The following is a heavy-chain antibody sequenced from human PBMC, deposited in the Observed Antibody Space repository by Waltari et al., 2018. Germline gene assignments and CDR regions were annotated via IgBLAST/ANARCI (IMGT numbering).Heavy chain of an antibody. V-gene: IGHV1-2*02. CDR3: ARVPKYSSSRFDP. CDR1: GYTFTGYY. CDR2: IKPTSGGT. J-gene: IGHJ5*02. D-gene: IGHD6-6*01. Sequence: QVQLVQSGAEVKKPGASVKVSCKASGYTFTGYYMHWVRQAPGQGLEWMGWIKPTSGGTNYAQKFQGRVTMTRDTSISTAYMELSRLRSDDTAVYYCARVPKYSSSRFDPWGQGTLVTVSS.